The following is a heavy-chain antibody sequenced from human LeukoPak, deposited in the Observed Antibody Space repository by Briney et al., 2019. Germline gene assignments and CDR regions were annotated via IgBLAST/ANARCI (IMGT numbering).Heavy chain of an antibody. CDR1: GGSISRYY. CDR2: IYYSGST. J-gene: IGHJ4*02. D-gene: IGHD2-15*01. V-gene: IGHV4-59*01. CDR3: ARVGYCSGGSCYSLVN. Sequence: SETLSLTCTVSGGSISRYYWSWIRQPPGKGLEWMGYIYYSGSTNYNPSLKRRVTIAVDTSKNQFSLKLSSVTAADTAVYYCARVGYCSGGSCYSLVNWGQGTLVTVSS.